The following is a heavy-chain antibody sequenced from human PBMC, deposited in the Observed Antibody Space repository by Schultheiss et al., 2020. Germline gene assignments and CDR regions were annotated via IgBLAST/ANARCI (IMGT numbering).Heavy chain of an antibody. CDR2: IYTAGST. CDR3: ATHSRGYYFDY. V-gene: IGHV3-66*01. CDR1: GFSVSRNY. Sequence: GGSLRLSCAASGFSVSRNYMSWVRQAPGKGLQWVSAIYTAGSTYYADSVKGRFTISRDNSKNTLYLQMNSLRAEDTAVYYCATHSRGYYFDYWGQGTLVTVSS. J-gene: IGHJ4*02.